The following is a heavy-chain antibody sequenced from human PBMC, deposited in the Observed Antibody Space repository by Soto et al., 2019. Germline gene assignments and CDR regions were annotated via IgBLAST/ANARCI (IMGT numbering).Heavy chain of an antibody. CDR3: ASTTKVRDYYYGMDV. V-gene: IGHV1-18*01. D-gene: IGHD3-10*01. CDR2: ISAYNGNT. Sequence: ASVKVAWKAARCSVTSYGISWVRQAPGQGLEWMGWISAYNGNTNYAQKLQGRVTTTTDTSTSTAYMELRSLRSDDTAVYYCASTTKVRDYYYGMDVWGQGTTVTVSS. CDR1: RCSVTSYG. J-gene: IGHJ6*02.